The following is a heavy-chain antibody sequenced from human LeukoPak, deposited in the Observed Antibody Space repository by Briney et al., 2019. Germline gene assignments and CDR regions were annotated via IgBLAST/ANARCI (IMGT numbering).Heavy chain of an antibody. Sequence: ASVKVSCKASEHTFTSYDINWVRQAPGQGLEWMGWISAYNGNTNYAQKLQGRVTMTTDTSTSTAYMELRSLRSDDTAVYYCARGDGTARGYYYYYMDVWGKGTTVTVSS. D-gene: IGHD5-24*01. J-gene: IGHJ6*03. CDR2: ISAYNGNT. CDR3: ARGDGTARGYYYYYMDV. CDR1: EHTFTSYD. V-gene: IGHV1-18*01.